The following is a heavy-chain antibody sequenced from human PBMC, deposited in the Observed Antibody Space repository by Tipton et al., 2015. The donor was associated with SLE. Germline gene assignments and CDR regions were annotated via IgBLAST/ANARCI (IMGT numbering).Heavy chain of an antibody. CDR3: AKDQEYSRYYFDY. CDR1: GFTFSDYY. Sequence: SLRLSCAASGFTFSDYYMSWIRQAPGKGLEWVSYITTGPSYANYADSVKGRFTISRDNAKNSLYPQMNSLRAEDTAVYYCAKDQEYSRYYFDYWGQGTLVTVSS. CDR2: ITTGPSYA. V-gene: IGHV3-11*06. D-gene: IGHD5-18*01. J-gene: IGHJ4*02.